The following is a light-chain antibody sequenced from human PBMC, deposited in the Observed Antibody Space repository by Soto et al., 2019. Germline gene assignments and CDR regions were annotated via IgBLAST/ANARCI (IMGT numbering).Light chain of an antibody. J-gene: IGKJ1*01. V-gene: IGKV3-20*01. Sequence: EIVLTQSPGTLSLSPGERATLSCRASQSVSSSYLAWYQQKPGQAPRLLIYGASSTATGIPDRFSGSGSETDFTVTISRLEPEDFAVYYCQQYGSSSWTFGQGTKVEIK. CDR1: QSVSSSY. CDR2: GAS. CDR3: QQYGSSSWT.